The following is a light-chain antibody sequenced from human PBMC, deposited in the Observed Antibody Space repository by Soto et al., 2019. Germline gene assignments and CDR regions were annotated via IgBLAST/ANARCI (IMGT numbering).Light chain of an antibody. J-gene: IGKJ4*01. CDR3: QQYYSFPLT. Sequence: DIQMTQSPSTLPASVGDRVTITCRASQSIDRWLAWYQQRPGKAPELLIYDASSLQSGVPSRFSGSGSGTDFTLTISCLQSEDFATYYCQQYYSFPLTFGGGTKVDIK. CDR2: DAS. CDR1: QSIDRW. V-gene: IGKV1-5*01.